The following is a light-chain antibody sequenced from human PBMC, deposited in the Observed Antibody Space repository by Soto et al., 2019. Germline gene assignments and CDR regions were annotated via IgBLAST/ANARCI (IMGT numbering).Light chain of an antibody. Sequence: QSVLTQPASVSGSPGQSITISCTGTSSDVGGYNYVSWYQHHSGKASILMIYDVSNRPSGVSNRFSGSKSGNTASLIISGLQAEDEADYYCSSYTSSSTLSTYVFGTGTKVTVL. CDR3: SSYTSSSTLSTYV. V-gene: IGLV2-14*03. J-gene: IGLJ1*01. CDR2: DVS. CDR1: SSDVGGYNY.